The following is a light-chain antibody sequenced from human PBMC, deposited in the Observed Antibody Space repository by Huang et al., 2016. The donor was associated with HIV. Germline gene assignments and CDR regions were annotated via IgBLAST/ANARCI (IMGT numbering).Light chain of an antibody. V-gene: IGKV3-20*01. CDR1: QGVSSTY. Sequence: EIVLTQSPATLSLSPGEMSTLACRASQGVSSTYLAWYQQKPGQAPRLLFYGASSRATGIPDRFSGSGSGTEFTLTISRLEPEDLAVYYCQQYDSSPWTFGQGTKVEIK. CDR2: GAS. J-gene: IGKJ1*01. CDR3: QQYDSSPWT.